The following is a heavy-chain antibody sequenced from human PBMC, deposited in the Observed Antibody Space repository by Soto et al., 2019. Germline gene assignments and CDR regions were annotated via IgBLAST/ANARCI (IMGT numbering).Heavy chain of an antibody. V-gene: IGHV1-46*01. CDR1: GYTFTRYN. D-gene: IGHD2-15*01. Sequence: ASVKVSCKASGYTFTRYNVHWVRQTPGQGLEWMAIINPSGGTTYYVQKFEGRVTLTTDTSTSTVYMELSSLRSDDTAVYYCARVRGGGSEYFFDYWGQGTLVTVSS. CDR3: ARVRGGGSEYFFDY. CDR2: INPSGGTT. J-gene: IGHJ4*02.